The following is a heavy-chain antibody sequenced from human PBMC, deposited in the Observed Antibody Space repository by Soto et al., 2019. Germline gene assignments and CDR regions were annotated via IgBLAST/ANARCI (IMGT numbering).Heavy chain of an antibody. Sequence: GGSLRLSCAASGFTFSSYAMSWVRQAPGKGLEWVSAISGSGGSTYYADSVKGRFTISRDNSKNTLYLQMNSLRAEDTAVYYCAKDRQRGLYYDFWSGYPTSADDGRGAFDYWGQGTLVTVSS. CDR3: AKDRQRGLYYDFWSGYPTSADDGRGAFDY. V-gene: IGHV3-23*01. J-gene: IGHJ4*02. CDR1: GFTFSSYA. CDR2: ISGSGGST. D-gene: IGHD3-3*01.